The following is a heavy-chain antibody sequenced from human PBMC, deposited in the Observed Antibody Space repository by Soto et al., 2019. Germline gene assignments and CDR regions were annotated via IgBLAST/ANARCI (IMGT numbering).Heavy chain of an antibody. Sequence: XGSLRLSCSAAGVSFSDSAMHWVRQAPGKAPEYVSAISTHGRDTYYADSVKGRFIISRDNSRSTVHLQMTSLRTEDTAVYYCLRDIFGVVIFDSWGQGTPVTVSS. J-gene: IGHJ4*02. CDR3: LRDIFGVVIFDS. CDR1: GVSFSDSA. D-gene: IGHD3-3*02. V-gene: IGHV3-64D*06. CDR2: ISTHGRDT.